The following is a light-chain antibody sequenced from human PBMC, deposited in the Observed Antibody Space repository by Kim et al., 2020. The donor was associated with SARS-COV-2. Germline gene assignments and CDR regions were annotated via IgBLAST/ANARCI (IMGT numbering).Light chain of an antibody. V-gene: IGKV3-20*01. Sequence: EIVLTQSPGTLSLSPGERATLSCRASQSVSSSYLAWYQQKPGQAPRLLIYGASSRATGIPDRFSGSGSGTDFTLTISRLEPEDFAVYYCQQYCSSPNTFGQGTKLE. J-gene: IGKJ2*01. CDR3: QQYCSSPNT. CDR1: QSVSSSY. CDR2: GAS.